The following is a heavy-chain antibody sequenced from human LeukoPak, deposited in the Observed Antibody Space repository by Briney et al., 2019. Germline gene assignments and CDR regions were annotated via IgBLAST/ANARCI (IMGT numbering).Heavy chain of an antibody. CDR1: GGTFSSYA. CDR2: IIPIFGTA. J-gene: IGHJ6*03. Sequence: ASVKVSCKASGGTFSSYAISRVRQAPRQGLKWVGRIIPIFGTANYAQKFQGRVTITTAESTSTAYMELSSLRSEDTAVYYCARDHNYDYVWGYYMDVWGKGTTVTVSS. CDR3: ARDHNYDYVWGYYMDV. D-gene: IGHD3-16*01. V-gene: IGHV1-69*05.